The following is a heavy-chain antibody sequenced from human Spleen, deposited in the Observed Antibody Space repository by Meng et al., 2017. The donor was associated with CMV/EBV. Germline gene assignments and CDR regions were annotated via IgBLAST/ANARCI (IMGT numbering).Heavy chain of an antibody. Sequence: QVQLQQWGAGLLKPSETLSLTCAVYGGSFSGYYWSWIRQPPGKGLEWIGVINHSGSTNYNPSLKSRVTISVDTSKHQFSLKLSSVTAADTDVYYCARVLEDWGQGTRVTVSS. J-gene: IGHJ4*02. CDR1: GGSFSGYY. CDR3: ARVLED. V-gene: IGHV4-34*01. D-gene: IGHD1-1*01. CDR2: INHSGST.